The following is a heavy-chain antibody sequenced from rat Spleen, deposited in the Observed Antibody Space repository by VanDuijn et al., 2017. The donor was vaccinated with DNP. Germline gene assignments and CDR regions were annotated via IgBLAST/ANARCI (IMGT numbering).Heavy chain of an antibody. CDR1: GYSITSNY. Sequence: EVQLQESGPGLVKPSQSLSLTCSVTGYSITSNYWGWIRKFPGNKMEWIGHITHTGNTSYNPSLKSRHSITRDTSKNQFFLQLNSVRTEDSATYYCTRSTEGIVTWNWGQGVMVTVSS. CDR3: TRSTEGIVTWN. V-gene: IGHV3-1*01. D-gene: IGHD1-11*01. CDR2: ITHTGNT. J-gene: IGHJ2*01.